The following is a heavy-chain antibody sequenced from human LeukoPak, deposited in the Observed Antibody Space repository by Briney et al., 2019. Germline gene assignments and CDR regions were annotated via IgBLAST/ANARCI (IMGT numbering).Heavy chain of an antibody. J-gene: IGHJ4*02. Sequence: GGSLRLSCAASGFTFSSYDMTWVRQAPGRGLEWVSSIRPRGDNTYYGDSVKGRFTVSRDNSKNTVYLEMNNMRVDDTAVYYCAKDPLPVIATSYFDSWGQGTLVTVSS. V-gene: IGHV3-23*01. CDR2: IRPRGDNT. CDR1: GFTFSSYD. CDR3: AKDPLPVIATSYFDS. D-gene: IGHD3-10*01.